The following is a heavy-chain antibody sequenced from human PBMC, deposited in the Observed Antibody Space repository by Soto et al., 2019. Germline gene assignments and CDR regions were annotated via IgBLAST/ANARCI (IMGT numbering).Heavy chain of an antibody. Sequence: GGSLRLSCAASGFTFSSYAMSWVRQAPGKGLEWVSAISGSGGSTYYADSVKGRFTISRDNSKNTLYLQMNSLRAEDTAVHYCASIGTEYSSGWYGYFDYWGQGTLVTVSS. J-gene: IGHJ4*02. CDR2: ISGSGGST. D-gene: IGHD6-19*01. V-gene: IGHV3-23*01. CDR3: ASIGTEYSSGWYGYFDY. CDR1: GFTFSSYA.